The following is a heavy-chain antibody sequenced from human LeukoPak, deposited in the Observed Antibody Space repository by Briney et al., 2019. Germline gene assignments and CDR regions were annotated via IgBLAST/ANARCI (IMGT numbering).Heavy chain of an antibody. CDR1: GFTFSSYR. CDR3: ARDKRYSSSWWDY. Sequence: GGSLRLSCAASGFTFSSYRMSWVRQAPGKGLEWVANIKQDGSEKYYVDSVKGRFTISRDNAKNSLYLQMNSLRAEDTAVYYCARDKRYSSSWWDYWGQGTLVTVSS. J-gene: IGHJ4*02. CDR2: IKQDGSEK. V-gene: IGHV3-7*03. D-gene: IGHD6-13*01.